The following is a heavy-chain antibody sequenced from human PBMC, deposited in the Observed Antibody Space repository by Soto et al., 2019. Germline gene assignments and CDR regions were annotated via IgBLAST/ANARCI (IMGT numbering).Heavy chain of an antibody. CDR3: ARHEGNGNVWPLDY. CDR1: GDSIGTTHSY. V-gene: IGHV4-39*01. J-gene: IGHJ4*02. Sequence: PSETLSLTCTVSGDSIGTTHSYWAWICQSPGKGLEWIGNIHYRGSTYYMPSLRSRVTLSVDTSKNQFSLRLTSVTAEDTAVYYCARHEGNGNVWPLDYWGQGILVTVSS. D-gene: IGHD2-8*01. CDR2: IHYRGST.